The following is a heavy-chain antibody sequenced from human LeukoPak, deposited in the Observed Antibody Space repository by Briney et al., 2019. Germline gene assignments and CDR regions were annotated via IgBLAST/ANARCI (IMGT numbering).Heavy chain of an antibody. V-gene: IGHV1-18*01. J-gene: IGHJ4*02. CDR2: ISAYNGNT. CDR3: ARGKYYYDSSGYPYYFDY. Sequence: ASVKVSCKASGYTFTSYGISWVRQAPGQGLEWMGWISAYNGNTNYAQKLQGRVTMTTDTSTSTAYMELRSLRSDDTAVYYCARGKYYYDSSGYPYYFDYWGQGTLVTVSS. D-gene: IGHD3-22*01. CDR1: GYTFTSYG.